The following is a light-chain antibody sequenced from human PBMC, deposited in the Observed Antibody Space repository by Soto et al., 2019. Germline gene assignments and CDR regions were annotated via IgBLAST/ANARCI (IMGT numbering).Light chain of an antibody. CDR2: GAS. J-gene: IGKJ1*01. CDR3: LQTYILPRT. V-gene: IGKV1-39*01. CDR1: LTIGDS. Sequence: DIPMTQSPSSLSASVGDRVTITCRASLTIGDSLSWFQQKAGKPPTLLIYGASALQSGVPARFSGSGSGTDFTLTISNMQREYFATYYCLQTYILPRTFGQGTKLEFK.